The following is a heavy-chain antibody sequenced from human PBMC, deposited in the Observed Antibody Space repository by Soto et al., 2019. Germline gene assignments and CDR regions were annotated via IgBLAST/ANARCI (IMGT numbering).Heavy chain of an antibody. D-gene: IGHD6-13*01. J-gene: IGHJ6*02. CDR3: AKDSVAAAVHHDMDV. V-gene: IGHV3-30*18. CDR2: ISYDGSNK. CDR1: GCTFSSYG. Sequence: GGSLRLSCAASGCTFSSYGMHWVRQAPGKGLEWVAVISYDGSNKYYADSVKGRFTISRDNSKNTLYLQMNSLRAEDTAVYYCAKDSVAAAVHHDMDVWGQGTTVTVSS.